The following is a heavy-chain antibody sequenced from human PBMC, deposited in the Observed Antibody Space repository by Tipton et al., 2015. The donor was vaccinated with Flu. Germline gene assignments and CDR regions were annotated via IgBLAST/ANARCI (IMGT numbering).Heavy chain of an antibody. D-gene: IGHD3-10*01. CDR1: GGSISSGSYY. CDR2: IYTSGST. Sequence: TLSLTCTVSGGSISSGSYYWSWIRQPAGKGLEWIGRIYTSGSTNYNPSLKSRVTISVDTSKNQFSLKMSSVTAADTAVYYCARFSVRGESDYWGQGTLVTVSS. J-gene: IGHJ4*02. CDR3: ARFSVRGESDY. V-gene: IGHV4-61*02.